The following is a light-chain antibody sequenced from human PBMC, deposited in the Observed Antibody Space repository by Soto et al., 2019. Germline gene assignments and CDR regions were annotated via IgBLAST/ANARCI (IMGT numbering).Light chain of an antibody. J-gene: IGKJ1*01. CDR2: GAS. Sequence: EIVLTQSPGTLSLSPGERATLSCRASQSVSSSSLAWFQQQPGQAPRLLIYGASSRATGIPDRFSGSGSGTDFTLTIDRPEPEDFAVYYCQQHGSSLGTVGQGTKVEVK. CDR1: QSVSSSS. CDR3: QQHGSSLGT. V-gene: IGKV3-20*01.